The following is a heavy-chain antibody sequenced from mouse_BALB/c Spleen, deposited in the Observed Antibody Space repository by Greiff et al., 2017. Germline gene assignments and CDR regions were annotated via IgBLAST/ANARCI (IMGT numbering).Heavy chain of an antibody. J-gene: IGHJ2*01. CDR2: ISDGGSYT. Sequence: EVKVEESGGGLVKPGGSLKLSCAASGFTFSDYYMYWVRQTPEKRLEWVATISDGGSYTYYPDSVKGRFTISRDNAKNNLYLQMSSLKSEDTAMYYCARGDYWGQGTTLTVSS. CDR3: ARGDY. CDR1: GFTFSDYY. V-gene: IGHV5-4*02.